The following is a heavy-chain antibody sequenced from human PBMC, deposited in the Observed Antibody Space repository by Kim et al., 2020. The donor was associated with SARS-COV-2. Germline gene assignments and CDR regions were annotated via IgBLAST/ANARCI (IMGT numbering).Heavy chain of an antibody. CDR2: IYYSGST. J-gene: IGHJ6*02. D-gene: IGHD3-16*01. Sequence: SETLSLTCTVSGGSISRYYWSWIRQPPGKGLEWIGYIYYSGSTNYNLSLKSRVTISVDTSKNLFSLKLSSVTAADTAVCYWARDQGGEAPYGMDVWGQGTTVTVSS. V-gene: IGHV4-59*01. CDR3: ARDQGGEAPYGMDV. CDR1: GGSISRYY.